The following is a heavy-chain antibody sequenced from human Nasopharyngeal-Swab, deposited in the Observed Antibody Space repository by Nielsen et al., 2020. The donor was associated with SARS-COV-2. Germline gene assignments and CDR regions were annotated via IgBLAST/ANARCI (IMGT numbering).Heavy chain of an antibody. D-gene: IGHD4-17*01. V-gene: IGHV3-15*01. CDR2: IKRKTDGGTT. CDR3: TTENDYGSL. CDR1: GFTFSNAW. J-gene: IGHJ4*02. Sequence: GESLKISCAASGFTFSNAWMSWVRQAPGKGLEWVGRIKRKTDGGTTDYAAPVKGRFTISRDDSKNTLYLQMNSLKTEDTAVYYCTTENDYGSLWGQGTLVTVSS.